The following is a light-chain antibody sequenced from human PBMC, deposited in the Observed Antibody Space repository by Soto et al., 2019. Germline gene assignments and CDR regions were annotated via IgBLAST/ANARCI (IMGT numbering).Light chain of an antibody. CDR3: QQYNNYSPT. CDR2: DAS. J-gene: IGKJ1*01. CDR1: QSITNW. V-gene: IGKV1-5*01. Sequence: DIQMTQSPSTLSAYVGDRVTITCRASQSITNWVAWYQQKPGKAPKLLIYDASNLESGVPSRFSGGGSGTDFTLTVSSLQTDDFATYYCQQYNNYSPTFGQGTKVDIK.